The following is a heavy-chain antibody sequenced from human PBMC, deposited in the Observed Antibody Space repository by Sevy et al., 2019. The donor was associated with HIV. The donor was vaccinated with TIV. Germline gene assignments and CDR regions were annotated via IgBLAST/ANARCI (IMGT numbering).Heavy chain of an antibody. Sequence: GGSLRLSCAASGFTFRSFGMHWVRQAPGKGLQWVAVIWYDGSNQYYVDSVKGRFTISRDNSKNTVYLQMNSLRVEDTAVYYCVKALESYTSGWYIFDYWGQGSLVTVSS. CDR3: VKALESYTSGWYIFDY. D-gene: IGHD6-19*01. CDR1: GFTFRSFG. V-gene: IGHV3-33*06. J-gene: IGHJ4*02. CDR2: IWYDGSNQ.